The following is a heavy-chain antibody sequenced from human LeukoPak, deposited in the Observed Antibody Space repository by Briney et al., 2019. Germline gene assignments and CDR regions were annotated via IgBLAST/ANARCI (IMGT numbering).Heavy chain of an antibody. D-gene: IGHD2-15*01. V-gene: IGHV3-53*01. CDR2: IYSGGGT. J-gene: IGHJ4*02. CDR3: VGEDKY. Sequence: QPGGSLRLSCAASGLSVSSTYMTWVRQAPGKGLEWVSVIYSGGGTNYADSLKGRFSISRDNSKNTLYLQMNSLRAEDTAVYYCVGEDKYWGQGTLVTVSS. CDR1: GLSVSSTY.